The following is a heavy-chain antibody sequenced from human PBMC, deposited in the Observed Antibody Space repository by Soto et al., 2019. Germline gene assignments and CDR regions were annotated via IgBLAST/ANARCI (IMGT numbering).Heavy chain of an antibody. CDR3: ARGLSYYYDISGYNLFDF. J-gene: IGHJ4*02. Sequence: QVQLVESGGGVVQPGRSLRLSCAASGFTLSTYAMHWVRQAPGKGLEWVAVISYDGSIKYYADSVKGRFTISRDNSKNTLYLQINSLRAEDTAVYHSARGLSYYYDISGYNLFDFWGQGTLVTVSS. V-gene: IGHV3-30-3*01. D-gene: IGHD3-22*01. CDR1: GFTLSTYA. CDR2: ISYDGSIK.